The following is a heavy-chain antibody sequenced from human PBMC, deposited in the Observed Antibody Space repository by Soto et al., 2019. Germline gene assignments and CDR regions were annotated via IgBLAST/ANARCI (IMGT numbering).Heavy chain of an antibody. Sequence: GGSLRLSCAASGVTFSSYWMSWVRHAPGKGLEWVANRKQDGSEEYYVDSVTGRFTISRDNAKNSLYLPMNSLTAEDTAVYYCARVCRVRYDSSGYPDYCYGMDVWGQGTTVTV. CDR2: RKQDGSEE. CDR3: ARVCRVRYDSSGYPDYCYGMDV. J-gene: IGHJ6*02. CDR1: GVTFSSYW. D-gene: IGHD3-22*01. V-gene: IGHV3-7*03.